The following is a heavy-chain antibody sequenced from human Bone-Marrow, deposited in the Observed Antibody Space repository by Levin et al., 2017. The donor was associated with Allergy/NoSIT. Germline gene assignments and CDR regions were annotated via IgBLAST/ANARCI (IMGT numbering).Heavy chain of an antibody. Sequence: PGESLKISCKASGYSFTTYALNWVRQAPGQGLEWMGWINTNTGNPTYAQGFTGRFVFSLDTSVNTAYLQISSLKAEDTAVYYCARDFNERVGTGSLGFDCWGQGTLVTVSS. CDR2: INTNTGNP. CDR3: ARDFNERVGTGSLGFDC. V-gene: IGHV7-4-1*02. J-gene: IGHJ4*02. D-gene: IGHD2-21*02. CDR1: GYSFTTYA.